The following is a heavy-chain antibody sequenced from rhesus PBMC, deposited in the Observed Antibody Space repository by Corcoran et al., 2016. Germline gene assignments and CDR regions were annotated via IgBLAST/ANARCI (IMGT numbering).Heavy chain of an antibody. CDR2: ITYSGST. J-gene: IGHJ4*01. CDR1: GYSISGYY. Sequence: QVQLQESGPGLVKPSETLSLTCAVSGYSISGYYWSWIRQAPGKGLEWIGYITYSGSTSYNLSLKSRVTISRDTSKNQFSLKLSSVTAADTAVYYCASEVAAGQNYWGQGVLVTVSS. D-gene: IGHD6-13*01. V-gene: IGHV4-122*02. CDR3: ASEVAAGQNY.